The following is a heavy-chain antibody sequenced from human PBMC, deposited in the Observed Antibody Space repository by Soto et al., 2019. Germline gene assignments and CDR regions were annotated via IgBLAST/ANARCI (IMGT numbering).Heavy chain of an antibody. D-gene: IGHD2-21*01. CDR3: ASDDSSMSPRNYFEY. J-gene: IGHJ4*02. V-gene: IGHV3-15*07. Sequence: PGGSLRLSCAASGFTFSNAWMNWVRQAPGKGLEWVGRIKRKTDGGTTDYAAPVKGRFTISRDDSKNTVYLQMNNLKPDDTALYYCASDDSSMSPRNYFEYWGTGTLVTVSS. CDR2: IKRKTDGGTT. CDR1: GFTFSNAW.